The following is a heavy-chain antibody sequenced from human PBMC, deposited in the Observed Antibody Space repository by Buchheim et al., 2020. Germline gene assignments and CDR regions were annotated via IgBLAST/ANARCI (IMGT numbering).Heavy chain of an antibody. CDR2: ISGSGGST. J-gene: IGHJ4*02. CDR3: AKDPFGDHLGAIAARPLAY. D-gene: IGHD6-6*01. Sequence: EVQLLESGGGLVQPGGSLRLSCAASGFTFSSYAMSWVRQAPGKGLEWVSAISGSGGSTYYADSVKGRFTISRDNSKNTLYLQMNSLRAEDTAVYYCAKDPFGDHLGAIAARPLAYWGQGTL. CDR1: GFTFSSYA. V-gene: IGHV3-23*01.